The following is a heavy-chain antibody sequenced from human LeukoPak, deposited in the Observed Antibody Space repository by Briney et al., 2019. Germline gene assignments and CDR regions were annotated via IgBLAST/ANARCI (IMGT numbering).Heavy chain of an antibody. V-gene: IGHV4-34*01. D-gene: IGHD2-21*01. J-gene: IGHJ6*03. CDR2: INHSGST. Sequence: SETLSLTCSVSDDSITMYYWSWIRQPPGKGLEWIGEINHSGSTIYNPSFKSRVTISVDTSKNQVSLKLSSVTAADTAVYYCARGRIASGAYYYYMDVWGKGTTVTVSS. CDR1: DDSITMYY. CDR3: ARGRIASGAYYYYMDV.